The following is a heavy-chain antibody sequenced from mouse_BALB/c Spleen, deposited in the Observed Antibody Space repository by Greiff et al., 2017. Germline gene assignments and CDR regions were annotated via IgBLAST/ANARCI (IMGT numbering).Heavy chain of an antibody. CDR1: GDSITSGY. D-gene: IGHD2-4*01. Sequence: EVKLMESGPSLVKPSQTLSLTCSVTGDSITSGYWNWIRKFPGNKLEYMGYISYSGSTYYNPSLKSRISITRDTSKNQYYLQLNSVTTEDTATYYCARYLGLRWYFDVWGAGTTVTVSS. CDR2: ISYSGST. V-gene: IGHV3-8*02. J-gene: IGHJ1*01. CDR3: ARYLGLRWYFDV.